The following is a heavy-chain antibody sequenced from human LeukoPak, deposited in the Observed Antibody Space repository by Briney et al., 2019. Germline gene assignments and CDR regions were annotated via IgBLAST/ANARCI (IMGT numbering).Heavy chain of an antibody. CDR2: INTDGSTT. D-gene: IGHD1-1*01. CDR3: VRALTGTFEY. Sequence: PGGSLRLSCAASGFILSRYWIHWVRHAPGKGLVSVSRINTDGSTTDYVDSVKGRFTISRDNAKNMIYLQMNSLRAEDTAVYYCVRALTGTFEYWGQGTLVTVSS. V-gene: IGHV3-74*01. J-gene: IGHJ4*02. CDR1: GFILSRYW.